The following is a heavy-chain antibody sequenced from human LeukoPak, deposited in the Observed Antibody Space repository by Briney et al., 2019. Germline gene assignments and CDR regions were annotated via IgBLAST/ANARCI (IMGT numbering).Heavy chain of an antibody. CDR2: IIDNGYIT. D-gene: IGHD3-16*01. J-gene: IGHJ6*03. CDR3: AKLGGQEVHNYYVAV. CDR1: GFTFSSYA. Sequence: PGGSLRLSCAASGFTFSSYAMSWVRQAPGKGLEWVSGIIDNGYITYYANSVRGRFTISRDNSKNTLFLQMNSLKAEDTAVYYCAKLGGQEVHNYYVAVWGKGTTVVVSS. V-gene: IGHV3-23*01.